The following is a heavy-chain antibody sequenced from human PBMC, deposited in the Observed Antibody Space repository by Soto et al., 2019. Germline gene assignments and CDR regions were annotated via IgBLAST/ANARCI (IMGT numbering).Heavy chain of an antibody. CDR2: ISYDGSNK. V-gene: IGHV3-30*18. D-gene: IGHD6-13*01. Sequence: LRLSCAASGFTFSSYGMHWVRQAPGKGLEWAAVISYDGSNKYYADSVKGRFTITRDNSKNTLYLQMNSLRAEDTAVYYCAKDREVGEAAAGTPLDYWGQGTLVTVSS. CDR1: GFTFSSYG. CDR3: AKDREVGEAAAGTPLDY. J-gene: IGHJ4*02.